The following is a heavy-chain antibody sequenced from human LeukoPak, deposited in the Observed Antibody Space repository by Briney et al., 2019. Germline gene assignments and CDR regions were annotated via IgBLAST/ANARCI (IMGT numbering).Heavy chain of an antibody. J-gene: IGHJ3*02. CDR1: GFTFTNYG. V-gene: IGHV3-30*18. CDR2: ILYDGSKK. D-gene: IGHD6-13*01. CDR3: ANFEGSSQAFHI. Sequence: PGGSLRLSCVASGFTFTNYGMHWVRQAPGKGLEWVAAILYDGSKKYYADSVKGRFSIYRDNPNYTLYLQMNSLRAEDTAVYYCANFEGSSQAFHIWGQGTLVTVSS.